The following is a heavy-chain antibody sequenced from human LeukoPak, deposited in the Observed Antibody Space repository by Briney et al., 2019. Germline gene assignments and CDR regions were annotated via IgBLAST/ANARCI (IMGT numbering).Heavy chain of an antibody. CDR2: INSRGGTV. CDR3: AKISYYYDSSGYYLDYFDS. J-gene: IGHJ4*02. D-gene: IGHD3-22*01. Sequence: PGGSLRLSCAASGFSFSIYSMNWVRQAPGKGLEWVSYINSRGGTVYYADSVKGRFTISRDNSKNTLYLQMNSLRAGDTAVYYCAKISYYYDSSGYYLDYFDSWGQGTLVTVSS. CDR1: GFSFSIYS. V-gene: IGHV3-48*01.